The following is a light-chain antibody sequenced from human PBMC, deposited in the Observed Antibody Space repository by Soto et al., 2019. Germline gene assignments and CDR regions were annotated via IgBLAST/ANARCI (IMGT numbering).Light chain of an antibody. CDR1: HSHIVADYA. J-gene: IGLJ1*01. V-gene: IGLV1-40*03. Sequence: QSVLTQPPSVPGSPSQRVTISCTQTHSHIVADYAVHWYQFLPGTAPKPLRTGDASRPSGVPDRFCGSKSGASASLAITDLQAEDEADYYCQSYDSRLSGAVFGTGTKVTVL. CDR3: QSYDSRLSGAV. CDR2: GDA.